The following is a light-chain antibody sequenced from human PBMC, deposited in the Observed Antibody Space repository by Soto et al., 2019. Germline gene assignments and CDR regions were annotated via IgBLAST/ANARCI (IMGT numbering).Light chain of an antibody. CDR3: QVYGSSLWT. CDR2: GAS. Sequence: DIVLTQSPGTLSLSPGERATLSCRASQSASSSYLAWYQQTPDQAPRLLIYGASSRATGMPDRFSGSGAGTDFTLTITRLEPEDFAVYYCQVYGSSLWTFGQGTKVEV. V-gene: IGKV3-20*01. J-gene: IGKJ1*01. CDR1: QSASSSY.